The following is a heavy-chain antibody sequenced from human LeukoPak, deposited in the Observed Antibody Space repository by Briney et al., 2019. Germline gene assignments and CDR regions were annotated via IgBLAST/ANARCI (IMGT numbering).Heavy chain of an antibody. CDR2: ISSSSSYI. V-gene: IGHV3-21*01. CDR1: GFTFSSYS. CDR3: ARVRYSYGYFDY. Sequence: GGSLRLSCAASGFTFSSYSMNWVRQAPGKGLEGVSSISSSSSYIYYADSAKGRFTISRDNAKNSLYLQMNSLRAEDTAVYYCARVRYSYGYFDYWGQGTLVTVSS. J-gene: IGHJ4*02. D-gene: IGHD5-18*01.